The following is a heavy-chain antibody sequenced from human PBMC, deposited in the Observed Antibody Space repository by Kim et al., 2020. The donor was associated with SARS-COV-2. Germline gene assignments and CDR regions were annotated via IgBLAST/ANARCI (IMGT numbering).Heavy chain of an antibody. CDR1: GGSISSGGYY. J-gene: IGHJ4*02. CDR3: ARESTFGGVIALSFDY. V-gene: IGHV4-31*03. Sequence: SETLSLTCTVSGGSISSGGYYWSWIRQHPGKGLEWIGYIYYSGSTYYNPSPKSRVTISVDTSKNQFSLKLSSVTAADTAVYYCARESTFGGVIALSFDYWGQGTLVTVSS. D-gene: IGHD3-16*02. CDR2: IYYSGST.